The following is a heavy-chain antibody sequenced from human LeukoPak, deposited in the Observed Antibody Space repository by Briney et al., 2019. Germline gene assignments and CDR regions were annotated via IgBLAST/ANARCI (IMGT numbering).Heavy chain of an antibody. J-gene: IGHJ4*02. CDR2: INHSGST. D-gene: IGHD3-3*01. CDR1: GGSFSGYY. CDR3: ARARHSGVADY. Sequence: SETLSLTCAVYGGSFSGYYWSWIRQPPGKGLEWIGEINHSGSTNYNPSLKSRVTISVDTSKNQFSLKLSSVTAADTAVYYCARARHSGVADYWGQGTLVTVSS. V-gene: IGHV4-34*01.